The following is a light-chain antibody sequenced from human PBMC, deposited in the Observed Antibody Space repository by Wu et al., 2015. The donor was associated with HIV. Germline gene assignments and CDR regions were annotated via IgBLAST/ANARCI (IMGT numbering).Light chain of an antibody. V-gene: IGKV3-15*01. J-gene: IGKJ2*01. Sequence: EIVMTQSPATLSVSPGERATLSCRASQSINRNLAWYQQKPGQAPRLLIYGASTRATGIPARFSGSGSGTEFSLTVSSMQSEDFGVYYCQQYNNWPDTFGQGTKLEI. CDR2: GAS. CDR3: QQYNNWPDT. CDR1: QSINRN.